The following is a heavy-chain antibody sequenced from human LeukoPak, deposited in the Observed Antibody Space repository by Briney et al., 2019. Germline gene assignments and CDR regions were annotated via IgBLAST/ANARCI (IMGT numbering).Heavy chain of an antibody. CDR1: GFTFSRYA. V-gene: IGHV3-64D*09. J-gene: IGHJ5*02. CDR2: ISSNGGST. Sequence: GGSLRLSCSASGFTFSRYAMHWVRQAPGKGLEYVSAISSNGGSTYYADSVKGRFTISRDDSKNTLYLQMSSLRAEDTAVYYCVKRGMAAPTSGFDPSGHRTLVTVSS. D-gene: IGHD5-24*01. CDR3: VKRGMAAPTSGFDP.